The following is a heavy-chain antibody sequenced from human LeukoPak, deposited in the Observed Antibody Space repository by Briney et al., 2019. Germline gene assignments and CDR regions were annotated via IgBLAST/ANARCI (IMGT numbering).Heavy chain of an antibody. Sequence: TSQTLSLTCVISGDSVSSNSAAWNWIRQSPSRGLEWLGRTYYRSNWFNDFALSVKSRITINPDTSKNQFSLQLNSVTPEDTAVYYCAKNYGDSNWFDPWGQGTLDTVSS. J-gene: IGHJ5*02. CDR3: AKNYGDSNWFDP. V-gene: IGHV6-1*01. CDR1: GDSVSSNSAA. CDR2: TYYRSNWFN. D-gene: IGHD4-17*01.